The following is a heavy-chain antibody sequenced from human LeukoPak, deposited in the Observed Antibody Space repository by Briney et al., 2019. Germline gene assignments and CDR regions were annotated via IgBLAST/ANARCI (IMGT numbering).Heavy chain of an antibody. CDR3: VKDLYGDYDFDC. J-gene: IGHJ4*02. CDR2: ITSSGST. Sequence: GASLRLSCAASGVTFNNYAMNCVRQAPGKGLEWVSVITSSGSTYYADSVKGRFTISRDNSKNTLYLQMNSLRAEDTAIYYCVKDLYGDYDFDCWGRGTLVTVSS. V-gene: IGHV3-23*01. CDR1: GVTFNNYA. D-gene: IGHD4-17*01.